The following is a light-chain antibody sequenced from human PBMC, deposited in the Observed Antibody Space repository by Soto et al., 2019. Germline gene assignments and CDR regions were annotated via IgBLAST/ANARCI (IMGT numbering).Light chain of an antibody. CDR3: QSYDSSLSLS. CDR2: GNS. V-gene: IGLV1-40*01. Sequence: QSVLTQPPSVSGAPGQRVTISCTGSSSNIGAGYDVHWYQQLPGTAPKLLIYGNSNRPSGVPDRFSGSKSGTSASLAITGLQAEDEADYYCQSYDSSLSLSFGTGTKLTVL. CDR1: SSNIGAGYD. J-gene: IGLJ1*01.